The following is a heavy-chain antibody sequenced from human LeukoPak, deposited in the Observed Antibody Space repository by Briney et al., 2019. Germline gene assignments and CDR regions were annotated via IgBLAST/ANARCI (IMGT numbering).Heavy chain of an antibody. CDR3: AKKNSFGLGAGDPLDV. V-gene: IGHV3-23*01. D-gene: IGHD3-16*01. J-gene: IGHJ3*01. CDR1: GFTFSSYA. CDR2: ISGSGGST. Sequence: PGGSLRLSCAASGFTFSSYAMSWVRQAPGKGLEWVSAISGSGGSTYYADSVKGRFTISRDNSKNTLYLQMNSLRVEDTAVYYCAKKNSFGLGAGDPLDVWGHGTLVTVSS.